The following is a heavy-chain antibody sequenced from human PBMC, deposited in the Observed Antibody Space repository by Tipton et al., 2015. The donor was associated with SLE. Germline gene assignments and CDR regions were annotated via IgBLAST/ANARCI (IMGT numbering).Heavy chain of an antibody. CDR3: ARPYSGSYFDAFDI. J-gene: IGHJ3*02. D-gene: IGHD1-26*01. CDR2: INHSGST. CDR1: GGSISSSSYY. V-gene: IGHV4-39*07. Sequence: TLSLTCTVSGGSISSSSYYWGWIRQPPGKGLEWIGEINHSGSTNYNPSLKSRVTISVDTSKNQFSLKLSSVTAADTAVYYCARPYSGSYFDAFDIWGQGTMVTVS.